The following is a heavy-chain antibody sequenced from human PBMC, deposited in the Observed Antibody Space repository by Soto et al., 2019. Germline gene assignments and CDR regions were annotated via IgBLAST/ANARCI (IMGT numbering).Heavy chain of an antibody. CDR3: SRNPSSHSTGWYYFDY. D-gene: IGHD6-19*01. J-gene: IGHJ4*02. V-gene: IGHV1-3*01. CDR2: INAGNGNT. Sequence: ASVKVSCKASGYTFTSYAMHWVRQAPGQGLERMGWINAGNGNTKYSQKFQGRVTITRETSASTVYIELSSLRSEDTAVYYCSRNPSSHSTGWYYFDYWGQGTLVTVSS. CDR1: GYTFTSYA.